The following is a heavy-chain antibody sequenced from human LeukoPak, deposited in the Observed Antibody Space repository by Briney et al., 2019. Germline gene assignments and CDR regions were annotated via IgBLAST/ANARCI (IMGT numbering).Heavy chain of an antibody. CDR1: GGSISSYD. Sequence: SETLSLTCTVSGGSISSYDWSWIRQPAGKGLEWIARIYTSGSTNYNPSLKSRVTMSVDTSKNQFSLKLSSVTAADTAVYYCATTTVTTFSGDAFDIWGQGTMVTVSS. V-gene: IGHV4-4*07. CDR3: ATTTVTTFSGDAFDI. J-gene: IGHJ3*02. CDR2: IYTSGST. D-gene: IGHD4-17*01.